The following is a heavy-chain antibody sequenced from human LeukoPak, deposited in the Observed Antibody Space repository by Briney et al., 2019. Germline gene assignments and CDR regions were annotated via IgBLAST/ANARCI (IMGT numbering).Heavy chain of an antibody. Sequence: GASVKVSCKASGYTFTSYDINWVRQATGQGLEWMGWMNPNSGNTGYAQKFQGRVTMTRDTSISTAYMELSSLRSEDTAVYYCARGHDSSGYMDWGAFDIWGQGTMVTVSS. D-gene: IGHD3-22*01. CDR2: MNPNSGNT. J-gene: IGHJ3*02. V-gene: IGHV1-8*01. CDR1: GYTFTSYD. CDR3: ARGHDSSGYMDWGAFDI.